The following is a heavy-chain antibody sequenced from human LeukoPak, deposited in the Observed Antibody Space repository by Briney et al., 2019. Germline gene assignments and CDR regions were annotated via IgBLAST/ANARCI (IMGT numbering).Heavy chain of an antibody. Sequence: GGSLRLSCAASGFTFSSYAMQWVRQAPGEGLQYLSGISSNGGSTYYANSVKGRFIISRDNSRNTLYLQMGSLRSEDMAVYYCASGDGYNSGPLRDWGQGALVTVSS. V-gene: IGHV3-64*01. CDR3: ASGDGYNSGPLRD. J-gene: IGHJ4*02. CDR2: ISSNGGST. D-gene: IGHD1-1*01. CDR1: GFTFSSYA.